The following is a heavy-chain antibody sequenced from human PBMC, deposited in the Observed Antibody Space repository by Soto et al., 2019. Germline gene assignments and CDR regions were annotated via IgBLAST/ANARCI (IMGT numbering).Heavy chain of an antibody. J-gene: IGHJ4*02. D-gene: IGHD1-1*01. V-gene: IGHV2-5*02. CDR1: GFSLSTSGVG. CDR3: AHKPHIVEMATTTGDYFDY. Sequence: ITLKESGPTLVKPTQTLTLTCTFPGFSLSTSGVGVGWIRQPPGKALEWLALIYWDDDKRYSPSLKGRLTTPKATSKSPVVLTMTNMYPVDTATYYCAHKPHIVEMATTTGDYFDYWGQGTLVTVSS. CDR2: IYWDDDK.